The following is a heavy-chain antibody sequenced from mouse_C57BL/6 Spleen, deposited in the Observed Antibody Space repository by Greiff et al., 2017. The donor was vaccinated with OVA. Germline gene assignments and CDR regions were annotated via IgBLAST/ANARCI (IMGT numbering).Heavy chain of an antibody. CDR1: GFTFSDYY. CDR2: ISHGGGST. J-gene: IGHJ3*01. V-gene: IGHV5-12*01. D-gene: IGHD1-1*01. CDR3: ARPYYYGSRSWFAY. Sequence: EVQLVESGGGLVQPGGSLKLSCAASGFTFSDYYMYWVRQTPEKRLEWVAYISHGGGSTYYPDTVKGRFTISRDNAKNTLYLQMSRLKSEDTAMYYCARPYYYGSRSWFAYWGQGTLVTVSA.